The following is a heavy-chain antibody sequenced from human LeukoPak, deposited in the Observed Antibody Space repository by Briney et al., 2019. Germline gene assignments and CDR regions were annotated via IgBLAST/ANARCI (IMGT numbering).Heavy chain of an antibody. CDR2: ISPYNGNT. D-gene: IGHD4-17*01. V-gene: IGHV1-18*01. J-gene: IGHJ5*02. Sequence: GASVKVSCKASGYTFTSYGTNWVRQAPGQGLEWMGWISPYNGNTKYAEKIQRRVTITTDTSTSTAYMELRSLSSDDTAVYYCARAQRGYGDSSGASKWIDPWGQGTLVTVSS. CDR1: GYTFTSYG. CDR3: ARAQRGYGDSSGASKWIDP.